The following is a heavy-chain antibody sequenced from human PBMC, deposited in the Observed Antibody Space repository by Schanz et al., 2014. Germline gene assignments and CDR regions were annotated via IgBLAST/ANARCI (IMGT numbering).Heavy chain of an antibody. CDR3: AQARRQSHCSGGRCFHYSCCGLDV. CDR2: ISASGGST. D-gene: IGHD2-15*01. V-gene: IGHV3-23*01. Sequence: EGQLLESGGGLIQPGGSLRLSCAASGFTFSSYAMSWVRQAPGKGLEWVSTISASGGSTYYADSVKGRFTISRDNSKNIPYLQMNSLSAEDAAVYYCAQARRQSHCSGGRCFHYSCCGLDVWGQGTTVTVSS. CDR1: GFTFSSYA. J-gene: IGHJ6*02.